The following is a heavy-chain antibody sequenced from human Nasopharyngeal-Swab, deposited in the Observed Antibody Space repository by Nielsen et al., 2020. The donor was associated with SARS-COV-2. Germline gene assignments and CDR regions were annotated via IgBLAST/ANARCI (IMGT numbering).Heavy chain of an antibody. D-gene: IGHD1-7*01. CDR2: IGHDGNNQ. V-gene: IGHV3-30*04. CDR1: GFTFSNYA. Sequence: GGSLRLSCAASGFTFSNYAMHWVRQAPGKGLEWVAVIGHDGNNQFYTDSVKGRFTNSRDNSKNTLYLQMNSLTPDDTAVYYCASSPPGNYEAYFNYWGQGTLVTVSS. J-gene: IGHJ4*02. CDR3: ASSPPGNYEAYFNY.